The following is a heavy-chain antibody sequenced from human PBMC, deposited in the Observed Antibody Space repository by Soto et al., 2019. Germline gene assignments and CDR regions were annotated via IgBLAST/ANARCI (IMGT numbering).Heavy chain of an antibody. J-gene: IGHJ5*01. CDR2: IWFDGSNK. CDR1: GFTFSSYG. V-gene: IGHV3-33*01. D-gene: IGHD6-25*01. Sequence: GGSLRLSCAASGFTFSSYGMHWVRQAPGKGLEWVAVIWFDGSNKYYADSVKGRFTISRDNSKNTLYLQMNSLRAEVTAVYNRARVACSSDWTEWFDPWYQEALLTTSS. CDR3: ARVACSSDWTEWFDP.